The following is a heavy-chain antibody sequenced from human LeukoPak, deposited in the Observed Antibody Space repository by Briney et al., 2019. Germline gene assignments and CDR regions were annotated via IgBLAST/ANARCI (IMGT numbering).Heavy chain of an antibody. CDR1: GGSISSYY. D-gene: IGHD6-19*01. CDR3: ARVVDGSFDY. J-gene: IGHJ4*02. V-gene: IGHV4-59*01. CDR2: IYYSGST. Sequence: SETLSLTCTVSGGSISSYYWSWIRQPPGKGLEWIGYIYYSGSTNYNPSLKSRVTMSVDTSKHQFSLRLSSVTAADTAAYFCARVVDGSFDYWGQGTLVTVSS.